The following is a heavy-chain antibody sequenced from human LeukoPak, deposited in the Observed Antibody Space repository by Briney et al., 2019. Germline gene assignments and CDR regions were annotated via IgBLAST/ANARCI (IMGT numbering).Heavy chain of an antibody. V-gene: IGHV4-39*01. Sequence: SETLSLTCTVSGGSISSSSYYWGWIRQPPGKGLEWIGSIYYSGSTYYNPSLKSRVTISVDTSKNQFSLKLSSVTAADTAVYYCARHSSGYYQDYWGQGTLATVSS. CDR1: GGSISSSSYY. CDR3: ARHSSGYYQDY. D-gene: IGHD3-22*01. CDR2: IYYSGST. J-gene: IGHJ4*02.